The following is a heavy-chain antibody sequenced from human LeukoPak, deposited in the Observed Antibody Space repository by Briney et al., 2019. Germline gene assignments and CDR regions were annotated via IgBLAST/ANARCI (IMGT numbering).Heavy chain of an antibody. J-gene: IGHJ4*02. CDR1: GGTFSSYA. CDR3: ARSQYYDILTGYYANGDPLYFDY. CDR2: IIPIFGTA. D-gene: IGHD3-9*01. V-gene: IGHV1-69*13. Sequence: VASVKVSRKASGGTFSSYAISWVRQAPGQGLEWMGGIIPIFGTANYAQKFQGRVTITADESTSTAYMELSSLRSEDTAVYYCARSQYYDILTGYYANGDPLYFDYWGQGTLVTVSS.